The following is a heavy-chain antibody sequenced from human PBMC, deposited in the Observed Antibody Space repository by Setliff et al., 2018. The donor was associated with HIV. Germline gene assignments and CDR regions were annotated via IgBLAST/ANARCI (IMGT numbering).Heavy chain of an antibody. V-gene: IGHV6-1*01. CDR2: IYYRSKWYS. CDR1: GDSVLSSRAA. J-gene: IGHJ4*02. D-gene: IGHD3-22*01. CDR3: ARDCDPSRYYYLSLFDF. Sequence: SQTLSLPCAISGDSVLSSRAAWNWIRQSPSGGLEWLGRIYYRSKWYSEYAVSVKSRLTIKPDTLENRFSLQLSSVTPEDTAVYFCARDCDPSRYYYLSLFDFWGQGTPVTSPQ.